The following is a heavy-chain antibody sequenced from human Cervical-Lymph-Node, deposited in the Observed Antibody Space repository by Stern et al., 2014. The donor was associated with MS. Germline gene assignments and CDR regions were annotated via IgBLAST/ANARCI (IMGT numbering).Heavy chain of an antibody. Sequence: QVQLVHSGPEVKKPGASMTIFCKTSGYNFIDHAIHWVRQAPGQRLEWMGWINGGPGTTKYSQKFQGRVSFTRDKAASAAYMDLSSLSPDDTAVYYCARQPDYSDFLDFWGQGTLVTVSS. V-gene: IGHV1-3*01. CDR1: GYNFIDHA. CDR2: INGGPGTT. J-gene: IGHJ4*02. CDR3: ARQPDYSDFLDF. D-gene: IGHD4-11*01.